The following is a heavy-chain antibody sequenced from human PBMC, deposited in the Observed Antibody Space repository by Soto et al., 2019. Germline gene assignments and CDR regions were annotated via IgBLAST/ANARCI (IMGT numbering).Heavy chain of an antibody. CDR1: GYTLNSYA. D-gene: IGHD1-26*01. CDR3: ARGGSLYWYFDL. J-gene: IGHJ2*01. V-gene: IGHV1-3*01. CDR2: INAENDNT. Sequence: ASVKVSCKASGYTLNSYAVHWVRQAPGQGLEWMGWINAENDNTKYSQKFQDRVTITRDRSANTAYMELSILRSDDTAVYYCARGGSLYWYFDLWGRGTLVTVSS.